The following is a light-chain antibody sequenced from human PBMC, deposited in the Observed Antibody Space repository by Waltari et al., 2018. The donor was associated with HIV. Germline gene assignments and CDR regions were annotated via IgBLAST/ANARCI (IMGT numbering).Light chain of an antibody. CDR2: DYS. V-gene: IGLV3-21*02. CDR1: NIGSES. CDR3: QVWDSNTDHVV. Sequence: SHVLTQPPSVSVAPGQTARITCGGNNIGSESVHWYQLKPGQAPVLVVYDYSDRPSGIPERFSGSNSGNTATLTISGVEAGDEADYYCQVWDSNTDHVVFGGGTKLTVL. J-gene: IGLJ2*01.